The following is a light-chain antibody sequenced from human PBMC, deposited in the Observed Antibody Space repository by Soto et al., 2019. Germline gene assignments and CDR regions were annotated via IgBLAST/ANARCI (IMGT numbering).Light chain of an antibody. V-gene: IGKV3-15*01. CDR1: QSVSTN. CDR2: GAS. Sequence: EIGMTQSPGTLSVSPGEGATLSCRAIQSVSTNLAWYQQKPDQAPRLLIYGASTTATGMPARFSGSGSGTVCPLISSSLQSEDFVVYYCQQYYTWPRTFGQGTRVEIK. CDR3: QQYYTWPRT. J-gene: IGKJ1*01.